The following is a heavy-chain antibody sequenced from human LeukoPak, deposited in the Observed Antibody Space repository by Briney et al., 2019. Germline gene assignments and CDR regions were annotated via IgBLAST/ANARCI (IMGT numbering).Heavy chain of an antibody. J-gene: IGHJ6*03. Sequence: SETLSLTCTVSGGSISSYYWSWIRQPPGKGLEWIGYIYYSGSTNYNPSLKSRVTISVDTSQNQFSLKLSSVTAADTAVYYCARRQFSSQKDYYYYYMDVWGKGTTVTVSS. CDR3: ARRQFSSQKDYYYYYMDV. CDR2: IYYSGST. CDR1: GGSISSYY. D-gene: IGHD2-15*01. V-gene: IGHV4-59*01.